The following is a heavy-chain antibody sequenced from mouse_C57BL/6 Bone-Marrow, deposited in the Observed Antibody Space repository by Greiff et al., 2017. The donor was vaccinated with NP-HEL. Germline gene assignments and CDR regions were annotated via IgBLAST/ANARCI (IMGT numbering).Heavy chain of an antibody. Sequence: EVQLQQSGPELVKPGASVKISCKASGYTFTDYYMNWVKQSHGKSLEWIGDINPNNGGTSYNQKFKGKATLTVDKSSSTAYMELRSLTSEDSAVYDCAREGVYYDYDGFDYWGQGTTLTVSS. J-gene: IGHJ2*01. CDR1: GYTFTDYY. D-gene: IGHD2-4*01. CDR2: INPNNGGT. V-gene: IGHV1-26*01. CDR3: AREGVYYDYDGFDY.